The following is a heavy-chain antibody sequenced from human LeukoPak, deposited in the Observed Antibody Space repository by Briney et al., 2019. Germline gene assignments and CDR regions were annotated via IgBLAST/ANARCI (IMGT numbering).Heavy chain of an antibody. V-gene: IGHV4-39*01. CDR1: GGSFSNYY. CDR2: IYYSGST. CDR3: ARLRYFDWLLDY. D-gene: IGHD3-9*01. J-gene: IGHJ4*02. Sequence: PSETLSLTCAVYGGSFSNYYWSWIRQPPGKGLEWIGSIYYSGSTYYNPSLKSRVTISVDTSKNQFSLKLSSVTAADTAVYYCARLRYFDWLLDYWGQGTLVTVSS.